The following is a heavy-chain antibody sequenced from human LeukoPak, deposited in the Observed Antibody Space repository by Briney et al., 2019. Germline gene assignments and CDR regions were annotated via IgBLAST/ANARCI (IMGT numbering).Heavy chain of an antibody. V-gene: IGHV3-23*01. D-gene: IGHD4-23*01. J-gene: IGHJ4*02. Sequence: GGALRLSRAAPGFTFSSYAMSWVRQAPGEGPEGVSAISGSGGSTYYADSVKGRFTISRDNSKNTLYLQMNSLRAEDTAVYYCAKDGGGNSGISYYFDYWGQGTLVTVSS. CDR1: GFTFSSYA. CDR2: ISGSGGST. CDR3: AKDGGGNSGISYYFDY.